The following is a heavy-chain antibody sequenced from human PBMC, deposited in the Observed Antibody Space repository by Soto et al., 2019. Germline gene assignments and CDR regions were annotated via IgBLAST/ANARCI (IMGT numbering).Heavy chain of an antibody. CDR2: ISYDGSNK. V-gene: IGHV3-30-3*01. J-gene: IGHJ4*02. Sequence: PGGSLRLSCAASGFTFSSYAMHWVRQAPGKGLEWVAVISYDGSNKYYADSVKGRFTISRDNSKNTLYLQMNSLRAEDTAVYYCARDYYDSSGLPGYWGQGT. CDR3: ARDYYDSSGLPGY. CDR1: GFTFSSYA. D-gene: IGHD3-22*01.